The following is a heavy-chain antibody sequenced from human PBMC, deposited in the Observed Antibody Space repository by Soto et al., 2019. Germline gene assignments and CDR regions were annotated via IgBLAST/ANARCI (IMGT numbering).Heavy chain of an antibody. Sequence: QVQLVESGGGVVQPGRSLRLSCAASGFTFSSYGMHWVRQAPGKGLEWVAVISYDGSNKYYADSVKGRFTISRDNSKNXLXLXXNSLRAEDTAVYYCAKDLGPGYCSGGSCYSYGMDVWGQGTTVTVSS. D-gene: IGHD2-15*01. CDR2: ISYDGSNK. CDR1: GFTFSSYG. J-gene: IGHJ6*02. V-gene: IGHV3-30*18. CDR3: AKDLGPGYCSGGSCYSYGMDV.